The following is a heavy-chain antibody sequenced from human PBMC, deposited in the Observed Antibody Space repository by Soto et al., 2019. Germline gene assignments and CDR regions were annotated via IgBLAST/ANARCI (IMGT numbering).Heavy chain of an antibody. V-gene: IGHV3-30-3*01. Sequence: QVQLVESGGGVVQPGRSLRLSCAASGFTFDNYAVHWVRQAPGKGLEWVAIVSYDESHKFYADSAKGRFTISRDNSKNTLYLQMSSLRAEDTAVYFCARPLTTGSNTNFAYWGQGTLVTVSS. CDR3: ARPLTTGSNTNFAY. CDR1: GFTFDNYA. CDR2: VSYDESHK. J-gene: IGHJ4*02. D-gene: IGHD4-17*01.